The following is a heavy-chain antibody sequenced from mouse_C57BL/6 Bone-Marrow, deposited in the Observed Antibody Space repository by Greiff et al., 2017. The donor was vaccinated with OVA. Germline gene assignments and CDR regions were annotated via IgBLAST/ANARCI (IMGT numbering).Heavy chain of an antibody. CDR3: ARMRYWRYFDV. D-gene: IGHD2-14*01. CDR1: GYTFTSYG. CDR2: IYPRSGNT. V-gene: IGHV1-81*01. Sequence: VQLQESGAELARPGASVKLSCKASGYTFTSYGISWVKQRTGQGLEWIGEIYPRSGNTYYNEKFKGKATLTADKSSSTAYMELRSLTSEDSAVYFCARMRYWRYFDVWGTGTTVTVSS. J-gene: IGHJ1*03.